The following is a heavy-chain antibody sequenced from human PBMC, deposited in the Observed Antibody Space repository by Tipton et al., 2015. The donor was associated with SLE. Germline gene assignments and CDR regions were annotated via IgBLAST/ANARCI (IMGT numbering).Heavy chain of an antibody. J-gene: IGHJ3*02. Sequence: TLSLTCTVSGGSISSGSYYWSWIRQPAGKGLEWIGRIYTSGSTNYNPSPKSRVTISVDTSKTQFFLRLSSVTAADTAVYFCARGPNWGLDDAFDIWGQGTMVSVSS. CDR3: ARGPNWGLDDAFDI. V-gene: IGHV4-61*02. CDR1: GGSISSGSYY. CDR2: IYTSGST. D-gene: IGHD7-27*01.